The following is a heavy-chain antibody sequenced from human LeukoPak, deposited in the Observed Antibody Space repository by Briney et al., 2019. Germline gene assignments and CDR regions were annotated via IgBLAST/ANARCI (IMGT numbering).Heavy chain of an antibody. Sequence: SETLSLTCTVSGGSISSYYWSWIRQPPGKGLEWIGYIYYSGSTNYNPSLKSRVTISVDTSKNQFSLKLSSVTAADTAVYYCARETAMVLDYWGQGTLVTVSS. J-gene: IGHJ4*02. CDR3: ARETAMVLDY. CDR1: GGSISSYY. V-gene: IGHV4-59*12. CDR2: IYYSGST. D-gene: IGHD5-18*01.